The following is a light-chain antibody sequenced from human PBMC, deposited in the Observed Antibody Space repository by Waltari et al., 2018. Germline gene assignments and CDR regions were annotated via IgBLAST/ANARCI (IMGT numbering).Light chain of an antibody. Sequence: DIVMTQSPDSLAVSLGEWATINCKSSQSVLYSSNNKNYLAWYPQNPGQPPRLLIYWASTRESGVPDRFSGSGSETDFTLTISSLQAEDVAVYYCQQYYSTPPLTFGGGTKVEIK. CDR2: WAS. CDR3: QQYYSTPPLT. V-gene: IGKV4-1*01. J-gene: IGKJ4*01. CDR1: QSVLYSSNNKNY.